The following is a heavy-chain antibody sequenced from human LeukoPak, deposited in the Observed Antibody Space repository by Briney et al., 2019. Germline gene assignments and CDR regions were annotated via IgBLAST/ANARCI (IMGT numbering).Heavy chain of an antibody. CDR3: ARRPRAAAGIGMDV. J-gene: IGHJ6*02. D-gene: IGHD6-13*01. CDR1: GGSISSYY. Sequence: SETLSLTCTVSGGSISSYYWSWIRQPPGKGLEWIGYIYYSGSTNYNPSLKRRVTISVDTSKNQFSLKLSSVTAADTAVYYCARRPRAAAGIGMDVWGQGTTVTVSS. V-gene: IGHV4-59*08. CDR2: IYYSGST.